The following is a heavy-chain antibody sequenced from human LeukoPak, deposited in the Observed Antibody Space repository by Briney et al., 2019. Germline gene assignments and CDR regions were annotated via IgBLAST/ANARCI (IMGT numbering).Heavy chain of an antibody. CDR1: GGSFSGYY. CDR2: INHSGST. CDR3: ARHRGMYYYGSGTGRFDY. Sequence: MPSETLSLTCAVYGGSFSGYYWSWIRQPPGKGLEWIGEINHSGSTNYNPSLKSRVTISVDTSKNQFSLKLSSVTAADTAVYYCARHRGMYYYGSGTGRFDYWGQGTLVTVSS. D-gene: IGHD3-10*01. V-gene: IGHV4-34*01. J-gene: IGHJ4*02.